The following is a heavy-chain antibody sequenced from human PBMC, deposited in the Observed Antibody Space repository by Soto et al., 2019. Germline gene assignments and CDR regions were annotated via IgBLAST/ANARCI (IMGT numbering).Heavy chain of an antibody. J-gene: IGHJ4*02. CDR2: ISGTGGTT. D-gene: IGHD6-25*01. CDR3: AKCFVETRGSSGWPWSFPL. V-gene: IGHV3-23*01. CDR1: GFTFSSYA. Sequence: EVQLLESGGGLVQPGGSLRLSCAASGFTFSSYAMSWVRQAPGKGLEWVSAISGTGGTTYYADSVKGRFTISRDNTRNKVHLQMNNLEAEDTAIYYCAKCFVETRGSSGWPWSFPLWGQGSLVTVSS.